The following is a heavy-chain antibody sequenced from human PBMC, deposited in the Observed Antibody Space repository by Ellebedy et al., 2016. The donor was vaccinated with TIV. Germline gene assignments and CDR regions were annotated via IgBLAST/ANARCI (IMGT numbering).Heavy chain of an antibody. CDR3: GKDLDVLTGSDF. Sequence: GESLKISCAASGFTFEDYVMHWIRQPPGKGLEWVTVISWDGTMTYHADSVKGRFTVSRDNKKKLLYLQMNSLKTEDTAVYYCGKDLDVLTGSDFWGQGTLVTVSS. CDR1: GFTFEDYV. V-gene: IGHV3-43*01. D-gene: IGHD3-9*01. CDR2: ISWDGTMT. J-gene: IGHJ4*02.